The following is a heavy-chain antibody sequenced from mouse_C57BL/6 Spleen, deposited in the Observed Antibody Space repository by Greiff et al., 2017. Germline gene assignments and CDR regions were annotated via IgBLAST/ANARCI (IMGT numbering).Heavy chain of an antibody. CDR2: IHPNSGST. Sequence: VQLQQPGAELVKPGASVKLSCKASGYTFTSYWMHWVKQRPGQGLEWIGMIHPNSGSTNYNEKFKSKATLTVDKPSSTAYMQLSSLTSEDPAVYYCAGRKCLRYYLDYWGQGTPLTVSS. V-gene: IGHV1-64*01. CDR3: AGRKCLRYYLDY. D-gene: IGHD1-1*01. CDR1: GYTFTSYW. J-gene: IGHJ2*01.